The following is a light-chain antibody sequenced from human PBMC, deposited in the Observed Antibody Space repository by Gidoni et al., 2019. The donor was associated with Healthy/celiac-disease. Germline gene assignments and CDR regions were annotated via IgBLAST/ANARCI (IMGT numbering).Light chain of an antibody. J-gene: IGKJ2*01. CDR3: QQSYSAPRT. Sequence: DIQMTQSPSYLSASVGDRVTIPCLASQSISSYLNWYQQKPGKAPKLLIFAASSLQSGVPPRFSGSGSGRDFTLTISSLQPEDSATYYCQQSYSAPRTFGQXTKLEI. CDR1: QSISSY. V-gene: IGKV1-39*01. CDR2: AAS.